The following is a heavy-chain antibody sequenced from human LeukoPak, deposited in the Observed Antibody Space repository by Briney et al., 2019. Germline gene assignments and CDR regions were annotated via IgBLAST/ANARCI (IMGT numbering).Heavy chain of an antibody. V-gene: IGHV4-34*01. Sequence: ASETLSLTCAVYGGSFSGYYWSWIRQPPGKGLEWIGEIKHSGSSNYNPSLKSRVTISLETSKNQFSLKLSSVTAADTAVYYCANRRYYDSSGYYGDDYWGQGTLVTVSS. CDR2: IKHSGSS. D-gene: IGHD3-22*01. CDR1: GGSFSGYY. CDR3: ANRRYYDSSGYYGDDY. J-gene: IGHJ4*02.